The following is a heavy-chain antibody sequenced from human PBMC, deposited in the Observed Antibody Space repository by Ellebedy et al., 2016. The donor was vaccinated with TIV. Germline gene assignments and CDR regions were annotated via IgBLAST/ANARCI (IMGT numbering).Heavy chain of an antibody. V-gene: IGHV5-10-1*01. CDR3: ARHWRYSYGSEYYFDY. D-gene: IGHD5-18*01. CDR1: GYSFTSYW. J-gene: IGHJ4*02. Sequence: GESLKISCKGSGYSFTSYWISWVRQMPGKGLEWMGRIDPSVSYTNYSPSFQGHVTISADKSISTAYLQWSSLKASDTAMYYCARHWRYSYGSEYYFDYWGQGTLVTVSS. CDR2: IDPSVSYT.